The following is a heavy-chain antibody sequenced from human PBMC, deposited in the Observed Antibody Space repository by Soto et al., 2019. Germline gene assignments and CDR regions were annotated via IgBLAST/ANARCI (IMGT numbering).Heavy chain of an antibody. CDR1: VGSISSGGYY. Sequence: QVQLQESGPGLVKPSQTLSLTCTVSVGSISSGGYYWSWIREHPGKCLEWIGYIYYSRSTYYNPSLKSRFTLSVETSKNQFSLKLSCVTAADTAVYYCAREPLTWGQGTLVTVSS. CDR2: IYYSRST. J-gene: IGHJ4*02. V-gene: IGHV4-31*03. CDR3: AREPLT.